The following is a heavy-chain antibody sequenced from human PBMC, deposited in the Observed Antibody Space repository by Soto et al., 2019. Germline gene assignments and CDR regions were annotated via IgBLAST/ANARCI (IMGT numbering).Heavy chain of an antibody. J-gene: IGHJ5*02. Sequence: QVQLVQSGSEVKKPGSSVKVSCKASGCTFSTYTITWVRQAPGQGLEWMGRIIPIIGIINYAQKFQGRVTIPADKFPCTAYIELTRLRYDDTAVYYCAGDPDRHYHASHASYYPCGQGTLVPVSS. CDR3: AGDPDRHYHASHASYYP. CDR2: IIPIIGII. V-gene: IGHV1-69*08. D-gene: IGHD3-22*01. CDR1: GCTFSTYT.